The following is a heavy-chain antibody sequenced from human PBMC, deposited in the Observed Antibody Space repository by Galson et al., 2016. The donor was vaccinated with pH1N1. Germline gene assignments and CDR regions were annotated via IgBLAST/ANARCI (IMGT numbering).Heavy chain of an antibody. CDR2: IIPIFGTA. J-gene: IGHJ2*01. V-gene: IGHV1-69*13. CDR3: AREDYYDTDLSDWYFDL. Sequence: SVKVSCKASGGTFSSYGINWVRQAPGQGHEWMGGIIPIFGTAKYAQNFQGRVTITADESTTSAYMELSSLRSEDTAVYYCAREDYYDTDLSDWYFDLWGRGTLLTVSS. D-gene: IGHD3-22*01. CDR1: GGTFSSYG.